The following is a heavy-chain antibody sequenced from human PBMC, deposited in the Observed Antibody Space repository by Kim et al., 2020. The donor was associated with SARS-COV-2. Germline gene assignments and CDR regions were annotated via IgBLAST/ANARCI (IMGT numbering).Heavy chain of an antibody. CDR3: ARDVHEDGYYAMDV. CDR1: GGSISSVGYY. V-gene: IGHV4-31*03. J-gene: IGHJ6*02. Sequence: SETLSLTCTVSGGSISSVGYYWSWIRQHPGKGLEWIGHIYYSGSTYYNPSLRSRVTILVDTSKNQFSLKLSSVTAADTAVYYCARDVHEDGYYAMDVWGQGTTVTVSS. CDR2: IYYSGST.